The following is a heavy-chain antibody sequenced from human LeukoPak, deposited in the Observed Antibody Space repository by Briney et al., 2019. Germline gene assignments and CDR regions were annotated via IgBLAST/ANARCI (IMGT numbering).Heavy chain of an antibody. J-gene: IGHJ4*02. CDR2: IYPGDSDT. CDR3: ARQDGLPGGPISY. Sequence: GESLKISCKASGYNFTTYWIGWVRQMSGKGLEWMGIIYPGDSDTTYSPSFQDQVTISADKSISTAYLQWSSLKASDTAMYYCARQDGLPGGPISYWGQGTLVTVSS. V-gene: IGHV5-51*01. CDR1: GYNFTTYW. D-gene: IGHD3-16*01.